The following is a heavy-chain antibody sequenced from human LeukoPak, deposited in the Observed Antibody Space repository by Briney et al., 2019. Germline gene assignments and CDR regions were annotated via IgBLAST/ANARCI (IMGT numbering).Heavy chain of an antibody. CDR1: GYTFTNYD. CDR2: MNPNSGNT. D-gene: IGHD3-22*01. J-gene: IGHJ4*02. V-gene: IGHV1-8*01. CDR3: ARFSRFPDYYDSSGLDY. Sequence: GASVKVSCKASGYTFTNYDINWVRQATGQGRESLGWMNPNSGNTGYAQKYQGRVTMTRNTSISTAYMELSSLRSEDTAVYYCARFSRFPDYYDSSGLDYWGQGTLVTVSS.